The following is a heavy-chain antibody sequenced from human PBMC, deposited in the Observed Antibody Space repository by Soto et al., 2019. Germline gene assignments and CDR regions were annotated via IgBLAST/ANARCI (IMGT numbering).Heavy chain of an antibody. Sequence: SETRSLTCTVSGGSISSSSYYWGWIRQPPGKGLEWIGSIYYSGSTYYNPSLKSRVTISVDTSKNQFSLKLSSVTAADTAVYYCARDFTDSSGPTLGMGVWGQGTTVT. CDR1: GGSISSSSYY. J-gene: IGHJ6*02. CDR3: ARDFTDSSGPTLGMGV. V-gene: IGHV4-39*07. CDR2: IYYSGST. D-gene: IGHD6-19*01.